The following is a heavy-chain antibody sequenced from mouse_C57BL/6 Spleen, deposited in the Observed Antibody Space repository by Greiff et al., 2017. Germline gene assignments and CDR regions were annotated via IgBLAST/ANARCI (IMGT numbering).Heavy chain of an antibody. J-gene: IGHJ3*01. CDR3: ARHYGSSQFAY. CDR1: GFTFSSYT. D-gene: IGHD1-1*01. CDR2: ISGGGGNT. V-gene: IGHV5-9*01. Sequence: EVHLVESGGGLVKPGGSLKLSCAASGFTFSSYTMSWVRQTPEKRLEWVATISGGGGNTYYPDSVTGRFTISRDNAKNTLYLQMSSLRSEDTALYYCARHYGSSQFAYWGQGTLVTVSA.